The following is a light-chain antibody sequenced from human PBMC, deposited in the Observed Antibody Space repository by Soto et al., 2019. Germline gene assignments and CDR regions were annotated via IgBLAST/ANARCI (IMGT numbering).Light chain of an antibody. Sequence: QSALTQPASVSGSPGQSITISCTRTSSDVGGYNYVSWYQQHPGKAPKLMIYEVSNRPSGVSNRFSGSKAGNTASLTISGLQAEDEADYYCSSYTSRSTHVVFGGGTKLTVL. CDR1: SSDVGGYNY. CDR2: EVS. CDR3: SSYTSRSTHVV. V-gene: IGLV2-14*01. J-gene: IGLJ2*01.